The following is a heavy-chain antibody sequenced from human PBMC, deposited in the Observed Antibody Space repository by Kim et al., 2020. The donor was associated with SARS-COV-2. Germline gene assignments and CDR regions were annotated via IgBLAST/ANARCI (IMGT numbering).Heavy chain of an antibody. Sequence: QKFQGRVTITADKSTSTAYMELSSLRSEDTAVYYCARDQGYYDSSGCIDYWGQGTLVTVSS. CDR3: ARDQGYYDSSGCIDY. D-gene: IGHD3-22*01. J-gene: IGHJ4*02. V-gene: IGHV1-69*04.